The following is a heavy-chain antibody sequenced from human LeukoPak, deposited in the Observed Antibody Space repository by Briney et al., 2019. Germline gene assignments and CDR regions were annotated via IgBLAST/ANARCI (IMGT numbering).Heavy chain of an antibody. D-gene: IGHD6-19*01. Sequence: PSETLSLTCAVYGGSFSGYYWSWIRQPPGKGLEWIGEINHSGSTNYNPSLKSRVTISVDTSKNQFSLRLSSVTAADTAVYYCARRARYSSGYPFDPWGQGTLVTVSS. V-gene: IGHV4-34*01. CDR1: GGSFSGYY. J-gene: IGHJ5*02. CDR3: ARRARYSSGYPFDP. CDR2: INHSGST.